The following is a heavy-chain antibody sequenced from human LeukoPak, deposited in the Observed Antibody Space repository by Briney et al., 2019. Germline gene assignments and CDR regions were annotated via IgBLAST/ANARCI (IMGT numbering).Heavy chain of an antibody. CDR1: GYTFTSYG. Sequence: ASVKVSCKASGYTFTSYGISWVRQAPGQGLEWMGWICAYNGNTNYAQKLQGRVAMTTDTSTSTAYMELRSLRSDDTAVYYCARVSGMIVAVIDHRHDYWGQGTLVTVSS. V-gene: IGHV1-18*01. J-gene: IGHJ4*02. CDR2: ICAYNGNT. CDR3: ARVSGMIVAVIDHRHDY. D-gene: IGHD3-22*01.